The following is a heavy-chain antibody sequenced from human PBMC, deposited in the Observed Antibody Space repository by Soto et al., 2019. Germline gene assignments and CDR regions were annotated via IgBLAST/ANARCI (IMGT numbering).Heavy chain of an antibody. V-gene: IGHV1-3*01. CDR1: GYTFTSYA. Sequence: QVQLVQSGAEVKKPGASVKVSCKASGYTFTSYAMHWVRQAPGQRLEWMGWINAGNGNTKYSQKFQGRVTITRDTSASTAYMELSSLRSEDTAVYYCARVRTIGSYSYYYYGMDVWGQGTTVTVSS. D-gene: IGHD1-26*01. CDR2: INAGNGNT. J-gene: IGHJ6*02. CDR3: ARVRTIGSYSYYYYGMDV.